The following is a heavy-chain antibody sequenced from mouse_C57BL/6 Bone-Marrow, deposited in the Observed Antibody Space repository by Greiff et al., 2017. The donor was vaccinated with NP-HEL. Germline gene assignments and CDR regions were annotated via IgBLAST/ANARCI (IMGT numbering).Heavy chain of an antibody. CDR1: GYTFTSYW. J-gene: IGHJ2*01. V-gene: IGHV1-50*01. Sequence: QVQLQQPGAELVKPGASVKLSCKASGYTFTSYWMQWVKQRPGQGLEWIGEIDPPDSYTNYNQKFKGKATLTVDTSSSTAYMQLSSLTSEDSAVYYCARLDYPYFDYWGQGTTLTVSS. D-gene: IGHD2-4*01. CDR3: ARLDYPYFDY. CDR2: IDPPDSYT.